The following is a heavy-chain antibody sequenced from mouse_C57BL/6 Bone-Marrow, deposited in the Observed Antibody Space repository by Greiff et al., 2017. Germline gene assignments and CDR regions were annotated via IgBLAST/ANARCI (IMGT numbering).Heavy chain of an antibody. J-gene: IGHJ2*01. Sequence: QVQLQQPGAELVKPGASVKLSCKASGYTFTSYWMHWVKQRPGQGLEWIGMIHPNSGSTNYNEKFKSKATLTVDKSSSTAYMQLSSLTSEDSAVYYCERELRRSWYFDYWGQGTTLTVSA. V-gene: IGHV1-64*01. CDR2: IHPNSGST. CDR1: GYTFTSYW. D-gene: IGHD1-1*01. CDR3: ERELRRSWYFDY.